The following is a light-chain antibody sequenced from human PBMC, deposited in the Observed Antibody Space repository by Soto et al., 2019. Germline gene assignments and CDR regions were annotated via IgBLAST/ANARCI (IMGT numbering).Light chain of an antibody. Sequence: DIVMTQSPGTLSVSPGERATLSCRASQSVGNNLAWYQQKPGQAPRLLIYDASNRATGIPARFSGSGSGTDFTLTINNLEPEDFAVYYCQVRTNWSIAFGRGTRLEIK. CDR1: QSVGNN. CDR2: DAS. J-gene: IGKJ5*01. V-gene: IGKV3-11*01. CDR3: QVRTNWSIA.